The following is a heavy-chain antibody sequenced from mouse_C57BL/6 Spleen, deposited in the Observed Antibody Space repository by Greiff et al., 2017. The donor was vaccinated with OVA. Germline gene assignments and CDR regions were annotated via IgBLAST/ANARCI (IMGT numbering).Heavy chain of an antibody. CDR2: IYPGDGDT. CDR1: GYAFSSSW. V-gene: IGHV1-82*01. J-gene: IGHJ4*01. D-gene: IGHD2-14*01. CDR3: ARDYRGSMDY. Sequence: VQGVESGPELVKPGASVKISCKASGYAFSSSWMNWVKQRPGKGLEWIGRIYPGDGDTNYNGKFKGKATLTADKSSSTAYMQLSSLTSEDSAVYFCARDYRGSMDYWGQGTSVTVSS.